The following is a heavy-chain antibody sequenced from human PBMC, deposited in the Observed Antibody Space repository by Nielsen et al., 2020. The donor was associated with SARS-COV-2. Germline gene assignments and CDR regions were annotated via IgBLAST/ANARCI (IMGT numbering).Heavy chain of an antibody. CDR2: ISSSSSTI. J-gene: IGHJ4*02. V-gene: IGHV3-48*04. Sequence: GESLKISCAASGFTFSSYTMSWVRQAPGKGLEWVSYISSSSSTIYYADSVKGRFTISRDNAKNSLYLQMNSLRAEDTAVYYCAREGNYGDYPFDYWGQGTLVTVSS. CDR1: GFTFSSYT. CDR3: AREGNYGDYPFDY. D-gene: IGHD4-17*01.